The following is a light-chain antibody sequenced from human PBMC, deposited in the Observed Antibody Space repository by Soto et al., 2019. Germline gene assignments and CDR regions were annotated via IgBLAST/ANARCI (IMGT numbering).Light chain of an antibody. Sequence: EVVLTQSPATMSLSPGERATLSCWASQSVGSDLAWYQQRIGQAPRHLIYDASNRYTGIPARFSGSGSGTDFTLTISTLEPEDFEVYHSQQRSDAPSFGQGNKLEIK. J-gene: IGKJ2*01. CDR3: QQRSDAPS. CDR2: DAS. V-gene: IGKV3-11*01. CDR1: QSVGSD.